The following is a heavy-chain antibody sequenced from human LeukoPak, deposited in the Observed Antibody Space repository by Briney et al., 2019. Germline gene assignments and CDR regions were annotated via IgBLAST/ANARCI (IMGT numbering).Heavy chain of an antibody. J-gene: IGHJ4*02. V-gene: IGHV1-2*02. CDR2: INPNSGGT. CDR3: ARGYYYDSSGYYL. D-gene: IGHD3-22*01. Sequence: ASVKVSCKASGYTFTGYYMHWVRQAPGRGLEWMGWINPNSGGTNYAQKFQGRVTMTRDTSISTAYMELSRLRSDDTAVYYCARGYYYDSSGYYLWGQGTLVTVSS. CDR1: GYTFTGYY.